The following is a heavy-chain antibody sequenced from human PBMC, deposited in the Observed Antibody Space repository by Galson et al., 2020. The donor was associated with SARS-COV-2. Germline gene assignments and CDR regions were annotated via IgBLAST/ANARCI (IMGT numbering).Heavy chain of an antibody. CDR1: EITFSSSA. Sequence: TGGSLRPSCASSEITFSSSAKHWVHPPPGRRLEVVAVISYCGSNTYSEDYVKGRFTISSDNSKNTLYLQMNSMVAEDTAVYYCARSRSGSYLAAFDYWGQGTLVTVSS. D-gene: IGHD1-26*01. J-gene: IGHJ4*02. V-gene: IGHV3-30-3*01. CDR2: ISYCGSNT. CDR3: ARSRSGSYLAAFDY.